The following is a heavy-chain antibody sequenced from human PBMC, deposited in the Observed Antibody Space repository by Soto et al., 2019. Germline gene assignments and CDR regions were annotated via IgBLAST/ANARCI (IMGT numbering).Heavy chain of an antibody. CDR1: GFTFSNYA. J-gene: IGHJ4*02. CDR3: AKDAVSRDGVWLAHD. V-gene: IGHV3-23*01. CDR2: LYGSGRGI. D-gene: IGHD5-12*01. Sequence: EVQLLESGGHFVHPGGSLRLSCAASGFTFSNYAMIWIRQVPGKGLQWVSGLYGSGRGIHYAESVKGRFTISRDNSAYAVYLQMNNLRVEDSAICYCAKDAVSRDGVWLAHDWGQGTVVTVSS.